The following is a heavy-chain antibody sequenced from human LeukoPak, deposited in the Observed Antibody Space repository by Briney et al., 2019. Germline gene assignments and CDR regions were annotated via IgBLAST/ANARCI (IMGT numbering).Heavy chain of an antibody. J-gene: IGHJ6*02. CDR2: ISWNSGSI. CDR1: GFTFDDYA. Sequence: GRSLRLSCAASGFTFDDYAMHWVRQAPGKGLEWVSGISWNSGSIGYADSAKGRFTISRDNAKNSLYLQMNSLRAEDTALYYCAGDYYYYGMDVWGQGTAVTVSS. CDR3: AGDYYYYGMDV. V-gene: IGHV3-9*01.